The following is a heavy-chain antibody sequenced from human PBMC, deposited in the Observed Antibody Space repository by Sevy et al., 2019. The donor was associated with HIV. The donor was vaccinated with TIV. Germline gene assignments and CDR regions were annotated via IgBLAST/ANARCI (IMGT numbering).Heavy chain of an antibody. D-gene: IGHD7-27*01. Sequence: ASVKVSCKASGYTFANYYMHCVRQAPGQGLEWMGIINPSGGSTSYAQKFQGRVTMTRDTYTSTVYMELSSLRSEDTAVYYCAREELTGLTGHAFDIWGQGTMVTVSS. V-gene: IGHV1-46*03. CDR2: INPSGGST. J-gene: IGHJ3*02. CDR3: AREELTGLTGHAFDI. CDR1: GYTFANYY.